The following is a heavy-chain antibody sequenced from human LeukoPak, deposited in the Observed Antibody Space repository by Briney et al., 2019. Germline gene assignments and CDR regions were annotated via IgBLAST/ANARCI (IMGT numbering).Heavy chain of an antibody. J-gene: IGHJ4*02. CDR2: ISYDGSNE. V-gene: IGHV3-30*04. CDR1: GFTFSSYV. Sequence: GGSLRLSCAASGFTFSSYVMHWVRQAPGKGLEWVAIISYDGSNEYYADSVKGRFTISRDNSKNTLYLQMNSLRAEDTAVYYCARSMVTIPIPGGYWGQGTLVTVSS. CDR3: ARSMVTIPIPGGY. D-gene: IGHD5-24*01.